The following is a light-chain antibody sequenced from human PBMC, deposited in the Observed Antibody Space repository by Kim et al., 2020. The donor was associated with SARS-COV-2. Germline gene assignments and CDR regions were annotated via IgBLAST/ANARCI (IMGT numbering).Light chain of an antibody. J-gene: IGLJ2*01. CDR2: EDD. CDR3: QSYNRDNVI. CDR1: SGSIDDNY. V-gene: IGLV6-57*03. Sequence: GKTFTSSCTRTSGSIDDNYVQWYQQRPGGVPTTVIYEDDQRPSGVSDRFSGSIDNSSNSASLTISGLRTEDEADYYCQSYNRDNVIFGGGTQLTVL.